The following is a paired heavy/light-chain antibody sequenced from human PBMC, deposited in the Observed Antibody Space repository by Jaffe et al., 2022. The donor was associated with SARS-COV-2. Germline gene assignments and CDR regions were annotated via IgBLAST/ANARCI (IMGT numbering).Heavy chain of an antibody. J-gene: IGHJ3*01. Sequence: QLQLQESGPGLVKPSETLSLTCAVSGGSISSSSSYWGWIRQPPGKGLEWIGTIYYSGSTYYSPSLKSRVTISVDTSKKQFSLKLSSVTAADTAVYYCARHVIAAAGSDAFDVWGQGTMVTVSS. V-gene: IGHV4-39*01. D-gene: IGHD6-13*01. CDR3: ARHVIAAAGSDAFDV. CDR2: IYYSGST. CDR1: GGSISSSSSY.
Light chain of an antibody. V-gene: IGLV2-23*03. CDR2: EGS. Sequence: QSALTQPASVSGSPGQSITISCTRTSSDVGSYNLVSWYQQHPGKAPKLMIYEGSKRPSGVSNRFSGSKSGNTASLTISGLQAEDEADYYCCSYAGSSTFVFGGGTKLTVL. CDR3: CSYAGSSTFV. J-gene: IGLJ2*01. CDR1: SSDVGSYNL.